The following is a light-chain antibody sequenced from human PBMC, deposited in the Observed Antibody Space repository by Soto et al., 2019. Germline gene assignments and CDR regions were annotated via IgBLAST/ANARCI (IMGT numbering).Light chain of an antibody. Sequence: QSVLTQPPSASATPGQRVTISCSGSSSNIGTNYVYWYQHLPGTAPKLLIYRNDQRPSGVPDRFSASMSGTAASLAIGGLRSEDEADYYCAAWDDSLSGVVFGGGTKLTVL. V-gene: IGLV1-47*01. CDR2: RND. CDR3: AAWDDSLSGVV. CDR1: SSNIGTNY. J-gene: IGLJ2*01.